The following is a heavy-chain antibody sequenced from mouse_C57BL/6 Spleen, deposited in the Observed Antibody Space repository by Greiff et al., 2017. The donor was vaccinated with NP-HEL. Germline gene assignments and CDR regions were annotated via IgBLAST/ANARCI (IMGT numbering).Heavy chain of an antibody. V-gene: IGHV2-6*01. CDR3: ASSHYYGSSAWFAY. Sequence: VQLKESGPGLVAPSQSLSITCTVSGFSFTSYGVDWVRQSPGKGLEWLGVIWGVGSTNYNSALKSRLSISKDNSKSQVFLKMNSLQTDDTAMYYCASSHYYGSSAWFAYWGQGTLVTVSA. CDR1: GFSFTSYG. D-gene: IGHD1-1*01. J-gene: IGHJ3*01. CDR2: IWGVGST.